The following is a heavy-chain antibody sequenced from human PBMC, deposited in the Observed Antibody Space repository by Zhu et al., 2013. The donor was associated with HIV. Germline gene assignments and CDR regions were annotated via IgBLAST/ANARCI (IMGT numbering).Heavy chain of an antibody. Sequence: QVQLVQSGAEVKKPGSSVKVSCKASGGTFSSYTISWVRQAPGQGLEWMGRIIPILGIANYAQKFQGRVTITADKSTSTAYMELSSLRSEDTAVYYCARVRSSYGDYVSIYYYYGMDVWGQGTTVTVSS. CDR2: IIPILGIA. CDR3: ARVRSSYGDYVSIYYYYGMDV. CDR1: GGTFSSYT. V-gene: IGHV1-69*02. D-gene: IGHD4-17*01. J-gene: IGHJ6*02.